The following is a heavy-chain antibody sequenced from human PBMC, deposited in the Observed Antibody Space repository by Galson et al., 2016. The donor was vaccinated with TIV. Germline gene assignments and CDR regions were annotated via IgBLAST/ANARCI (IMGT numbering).Heavy chain of an antibody. CDR2: MNPNSGNA. CDR3: AKIGQEHDAFDI. V-gene: IGHV1-8*01. Sequence: SVKVSCKASGYTFNNYDISWVRQATGQGLEWMGWMNPNSGNAGYAQKFQGRVTMTSNTSVNTAYMEVRSLRFEDTVVYYCAKIGQEHDAFDIWGQGTMVTVFS. J-gene: IGHJ3*02. D-gene: IGHD1/OR15-1a*01. CDR1: GYTFNNYD.